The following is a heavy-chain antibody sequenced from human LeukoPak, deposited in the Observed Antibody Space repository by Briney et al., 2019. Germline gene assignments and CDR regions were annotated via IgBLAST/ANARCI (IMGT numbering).Heavy chain of an antibody. V-gene: IGHV3-9*03. Sequence: GGSLRLSCAASGFTFDDYAMHWVRQAPGKGLEWVSGINWNSNNIDYADSVKGRFTISRDNSKNTVYLQMGSLRAEDMAVYYCVKDQEMSTDEHYFDYWGQGTLVTVSS. CDR2: INWNSNNI. D-gene: IGHD5-24*01. J-gene: IGHJ4*02. CDR1: GFTFDDYA. CDR3: VKDQEMSTDEHYFDY.